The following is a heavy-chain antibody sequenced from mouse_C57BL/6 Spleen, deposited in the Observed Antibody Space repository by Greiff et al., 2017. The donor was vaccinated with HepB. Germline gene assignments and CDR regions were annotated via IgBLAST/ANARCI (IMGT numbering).Heavy chain of an antibody. CDR3: ARGGDGYRRDY. CDR1: GYTFTSYW. J-gene: IGHJ2*01. D-gene: IGHD2-3*01. Sequence: QVQLKQPGAELVKPGASVKLSCKASGYTFTSYWMQWVKQRPGQGLEWIGEIDPSDSYTNYNQKFKGKATLTVDTSSSTAYMQLSSLTSEDSAVYYCARGGDGYRRDYWGQGTTLTVSS. CDR2: IDPSDSYT. V-gene: IGHV1-50*01.